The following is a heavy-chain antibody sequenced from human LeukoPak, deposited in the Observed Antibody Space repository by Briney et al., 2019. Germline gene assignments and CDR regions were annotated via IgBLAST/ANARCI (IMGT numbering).Heavy chain of an antibody. D-gene: IGHD6-13*01. CDR2: IYHSGST. J-gene: IGHJ4*02. Sequence: ASETLSLTCTVSGGSISSTSYYWGWIRQPPGKGLEWIGYIYHSGSTYYNPSLKSRVTISVDRSKNQFSLKLSSVTAADTAVYYCARDQARGRNIAAAGSTFGYWGQGTLVTVSS. V-gene: IGHV4-39*07. CDR1: GGSISSTSYY. CDR3: ARDQARGRNIAAAGSTFGY.